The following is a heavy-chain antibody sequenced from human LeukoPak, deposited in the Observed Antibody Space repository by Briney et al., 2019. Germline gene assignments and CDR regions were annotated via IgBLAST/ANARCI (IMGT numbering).Heavy chain of an antibody. D-gene: IGHD6-19*01. CDR2: IYYSGST. J-gene: IGHJ4*02. V-gene: IGHV4-31*03. CDR3: ARGRLYGGWYRWDYFDY. CDR1: GGSISSGGYY. Sequence: PSETLSLTCTVSGGSISSGGYYWSWIRQHPGKGLEWIGYIYYSGSTNYNPSLKSRVTISVDTSKNQFSLKLSSVTAADTALYYCARGRLYGGWYRWDYFDYWGQGTLVTVSS.